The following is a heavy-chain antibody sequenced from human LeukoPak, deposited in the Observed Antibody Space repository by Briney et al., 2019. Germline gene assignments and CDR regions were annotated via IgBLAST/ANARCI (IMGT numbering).Heavy chain of an antibody. Sequence: SETLSLTCAVFGGSFSGHYWTWIRQPPGKGLEWIGEINHSGGTNYNPSLKSRVTISVDTSKNQFSLELSSLTAADTAVYYCARPTSWVNYFDPWGQGTLVTVSS. J-gene: IGHJ5*02. CDR3: ARPTSWVNYFDP. D-gene: IGHD1-7*01. V-gene: IGHV4-34*01. CDR1: GGSFSGHY. CDR2: INHSGGT.